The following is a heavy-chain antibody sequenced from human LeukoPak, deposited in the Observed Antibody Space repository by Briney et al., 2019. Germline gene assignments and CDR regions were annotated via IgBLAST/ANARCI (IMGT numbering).Heavy chain of an antibody. CDR3: ARDSSGSYYFDY. CDR2: INHSGST. CDR1: GGSFSGYY. V-gene: IGHV4-34*01. Sequence: PSETLSLTCAVYGGSFSGYYWSWIRQPPGKGLEWIGEINHSGSTNYNPSLKSRVTISVDTSKNQFYLKLSSVTAADTAVYYCARDSSGSYYFDYWGQGTLVTVSS. J-gene: IGHJ4*02. D-gene: IGHD1-26*01.